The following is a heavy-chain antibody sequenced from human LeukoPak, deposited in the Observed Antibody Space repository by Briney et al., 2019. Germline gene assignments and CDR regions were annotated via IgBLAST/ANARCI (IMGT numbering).Heavy chain of an antibody. D-gene: IGHD6-13*01. CDR3: ARGVYIAAAQYAY. CDR2: IYHSGNT. Sequence: SETLSLTCTVSGVSINTYFWSWIRQPPGKGLEWIGFIYHSGNTNSNPSLKSRVTLSADTSKSQFSLELTSVTAADTAVYYCARGVYIAAAQYAYWGQGTLVTVSS. CDR1: GVSINTYF. J-gene: IGHJ4*02. V-gene: IGHV4-59*01.